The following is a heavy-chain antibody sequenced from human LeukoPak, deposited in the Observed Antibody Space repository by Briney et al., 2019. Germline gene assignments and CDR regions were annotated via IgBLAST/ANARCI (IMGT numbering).Heavy chain of an antibody. CDR2: IYHSGST. V-gene: IGHV4-4*02. Sequence: SETLSLTCAVSGGSISSSNWWSWVRQPPGQGLEWIGEIYHSGSTNYNPSLKSRVTISVDKSKNQFSLKLSSVTAADTAVYYCARVGVYGSGSYFDYWGQGTLVTVSS. CDR3: ARVGVYGSGSYFDY. CDR1: GGSISSSNW. D-gene: IGHD3-10*01. J-gene: IGHJ4*02.